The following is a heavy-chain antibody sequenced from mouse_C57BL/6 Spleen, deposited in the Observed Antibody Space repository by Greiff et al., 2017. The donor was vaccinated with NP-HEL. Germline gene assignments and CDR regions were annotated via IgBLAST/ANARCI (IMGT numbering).Heavy chain of an antibody. J-gene: IGHJ1*03. D-gene: IGHD6-1*01. CDR1: GFTFSDYG. V-gene: IGHV5-17*01. Sequence: EVKVVESGGGLVKPGGSLKLSCAASGFTFSDYGMHWVRQAPEKGLEWVAYISSGSSTIYYADTVKGRFTISRDNAKNTLFLQMTSLRSEDTAMYYCARSAWYFDVWGTGTTVTVSS. CDR3: ARSAWYFDV. CDR2: ISSGSSTI.